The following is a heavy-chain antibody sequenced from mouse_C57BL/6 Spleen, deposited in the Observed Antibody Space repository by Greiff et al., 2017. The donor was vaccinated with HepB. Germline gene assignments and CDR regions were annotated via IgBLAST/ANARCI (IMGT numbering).Heavy chain of an antibody. CDR3: AISAFYYGNYEGYAMDY. V-gene: IGHV1-39*01. J-gene: IGHJ4*01. CDR2: INPNYGTT. D-gene: IGHD2-1*01. CDR1: GYSFTDYN. Sequence: VQLQQSGPELVKPGASVKISCKASGYSFTDYNMNWVKQSNGKSLEWIGVINPNYGTTSYNQKFKGKATLTVDQSSSTAYMQLNSLTSEDSAVYYCAISAFYYGNYEGYAMDYWGQGTSVTVSS.